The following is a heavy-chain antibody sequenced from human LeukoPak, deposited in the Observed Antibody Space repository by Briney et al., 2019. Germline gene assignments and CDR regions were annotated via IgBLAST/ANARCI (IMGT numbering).Heavy chain of an antibody. J-gene: IGHJ4*02. D-gene: IGHD3-10*01. CDR1: GFIFSTYW. CDR3: ARGNYYVS. CDR2: INSDGSTT. V-gene: IGHV3-74*01. Sequence: GGSLGLSCAASGFIFSTYWMHWVRRAPGKGLMWVSRINSDGSTTSYADSVKGRFTISRDNAKNTVYLQMNSLRAEDTAVYYCARGNYYVSWGQGILVTVSS.